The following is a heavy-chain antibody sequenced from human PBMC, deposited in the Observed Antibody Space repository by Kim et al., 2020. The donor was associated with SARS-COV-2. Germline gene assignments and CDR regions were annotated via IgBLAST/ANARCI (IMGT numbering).Heavy chain of an antibody. CDR3: AKDRIAATYYFDY. Sequence: NYYADSVKVRLTISRDNSKNTLYMQMNSLRAEDTAVYYCAKDRIAATYYFDYWGQGTLVTVSS. D-gene: IGHD6-13*01. V-gene: IGHV3-30*02. J-gene: IGHJ4*02.